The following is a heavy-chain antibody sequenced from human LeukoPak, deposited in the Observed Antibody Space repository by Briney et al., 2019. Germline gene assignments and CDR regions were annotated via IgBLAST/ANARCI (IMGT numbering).Heavy chain of an antibody. D-gene: IGHD3-22*01. V-gene: IGHV1-46*01. CDR2: IKPSGCST. CDR1: GYTFTSYY. J-gene: IGHJ3*02. CDR3: ARVHPITMIVVDAFDI. Sequence: ASVKVSCKASGYTFTSYYMHWVRQAPGEGLEWMGIIKPSGCSTSYAQKFQGRVTMTRDTSTSTVYMELSSLRSEDTAVYYCARVHPITMIVVDAFDIWGQGTMVTVSS.